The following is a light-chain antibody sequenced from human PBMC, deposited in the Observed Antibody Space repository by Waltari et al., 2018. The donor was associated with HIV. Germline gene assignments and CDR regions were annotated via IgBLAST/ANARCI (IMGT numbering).Light chain of an antibody. CDR3: QQYYSTYT. J-gene: IGKJ2*01. CDR2: DAS. Sequence: DIVLTQSPATLSLSPGERATLSCRASQSVSTYLAWYQQKPGQAPRLLIFDASNRATGIPARFSGSGSGTDFTLTISSLEPEDFAIYYCQQYYSTYTFGQGTKLEIK. V-gene: IGKV3-11*01. CDR1: QSVSTY.